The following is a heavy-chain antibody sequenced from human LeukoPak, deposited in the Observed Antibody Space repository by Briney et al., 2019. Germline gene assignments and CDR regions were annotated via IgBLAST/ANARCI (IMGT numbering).Heavy chain of an antibody. CDR3: VRGVGVSRFNYLDP. J-gene: IGHJ5*02. D-gene: IGHD1-7*01. CDR1: GFTFSSFG. Sequence: GRSLTLSCAASGFTFSSFGMHWVRQAPGKGLEWVAVIWYDASNKYYVDSVKGRFTISRGNSKNTLYLQMNSLRDDDTAVYYCVRGVGVSRFNYLDPWGQGTLVIVSS. V-gene: IGHV3-33*01. CDR2: IWYDASNK.